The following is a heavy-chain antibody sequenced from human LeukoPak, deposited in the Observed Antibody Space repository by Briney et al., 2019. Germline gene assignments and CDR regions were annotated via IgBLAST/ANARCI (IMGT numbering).Heavy chain of an antibody. J-gene: IGHJ4*02. CDR3: ARDLELERNRWNYFES. Sequence: SETLSLTCTVSGGSISSFFWSWIRQPPGKGLEWIGSIHYSGDTKYNPFLKSRVSLSVDTSKQQFSLRLSSVTPADTAVYYCARDLELERNRWNYFESWGQGTLLTVSS. D-gene: IGHD1-1*01. CDR1: GGSISSFF. CDR2: IHYSGDT. V-gene: IGHV4-59*01.